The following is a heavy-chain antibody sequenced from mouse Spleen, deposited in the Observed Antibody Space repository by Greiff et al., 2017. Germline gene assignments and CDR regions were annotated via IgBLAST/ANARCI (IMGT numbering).Heavy chain of an antibody. CDR2: IYPRSGNT. D-gene: IGHD1-1*01. CDR1: GYTFPSYG. Sequence: VKLMESGAELARPGASVKLSCKASGYTFPSYGISWVKQRTGQGLEWIGEIYPRSGNTYYNEKFKGKVTLTADKSSSTAYLELRSLTSEDSAVYFCARDYYDGSPYYYAMGYWGQGASVTVSS. V-gene: IGHV1-81*01. J-gene: IGHJ4*01. CDR3: ARDYYDGSPYYYAMGY.